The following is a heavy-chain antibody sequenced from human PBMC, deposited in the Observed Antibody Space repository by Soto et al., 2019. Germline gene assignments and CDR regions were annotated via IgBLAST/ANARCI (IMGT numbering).Heavy chain of an antibody. CDR3: AREASRSSSFWNYGMDV. J-gene: IGHJ6*02. Sequence: ASVKVSCKASGYTFTNYGISWVRQAPGQGLEWMGWISAYNGNTNYAQKLQGRVTMTTDTSTSTAYMELRSLRCDDTAVYYCAREASRSSSFWNYGMDVWGQGTTVTVSS. CDR1: GYTFTNYG. CDR2: ISAYNGNT. V-gene: IGHV1-18*04. D-gene: IGHD6-6*01.